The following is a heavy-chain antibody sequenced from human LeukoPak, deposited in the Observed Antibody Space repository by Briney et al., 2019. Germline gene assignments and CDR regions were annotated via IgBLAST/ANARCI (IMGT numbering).Heavy chain of an antibody. CDR2: INYIGST. D-gene: IGHD6-13*01. Sequence: PSETLSLTCTVSGDSITTYYWSWIRQPPGKGLEWIGYINYIGSTNYNPSFKNRVSISADISKTQFTLRLRSVTAADTAVYFCARGVTAAASSWGQGTLVTVSS. V-gene: IGHV4-59*01. CDR3: ARGVTAAASS. J-gene: IGHJ5*02. CDR1: GDSITTYY.